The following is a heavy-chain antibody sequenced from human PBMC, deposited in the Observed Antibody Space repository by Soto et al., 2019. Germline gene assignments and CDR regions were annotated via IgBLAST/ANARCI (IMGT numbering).Heavy chain of an antibody. CDR2: ISGSGGST. J-gene: IGHJ4*02. Sequence: EVQLLESGGGLVQPGGSLRLSCAASGFTFSSYAMSWVRQAPGKGLEWVSAISGSGGSTYYADSVKGRFTISRDNSKNTLYLQMNSRRAEDTAVYYGAKVSGCYGTPTWYFDYWGQGTLVTVSS. CDR3: AKVSGCYGTPTWYFDY. CDR1: GFTFSSYA. D-gene: IGHD6-19*01. V-gene: IGHV3-23*01.